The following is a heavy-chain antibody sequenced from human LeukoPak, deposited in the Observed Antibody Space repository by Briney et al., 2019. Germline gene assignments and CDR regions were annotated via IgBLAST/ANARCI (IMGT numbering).Heavy chain of an antibody. CDR2: IYPSDSNI. D-gene: IGHD1-26*01. CDR3: ARSTSGGYYFDY. V-gene: IGHV5-51*01. J-gene: IGHJ4*02. CDR1: GYSFSTYW. Sequence: GESLKISCKGSGYSFSTYWIGWVRQMPGKGLEWMGIIYPSDSNIRHSPSFQGQVIISVDKSISTAYLQWSRLKASDTVVYYCARSTSGGYYFDYWGQGTLVTVSS.